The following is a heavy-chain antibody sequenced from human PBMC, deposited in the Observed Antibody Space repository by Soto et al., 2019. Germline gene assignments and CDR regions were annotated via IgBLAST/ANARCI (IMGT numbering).Heavy chain of an antibody. V-gene: IGHV4-31*03. CDR1: GGSISSGGNY. J-gene: IGHJ4*02. CDR3: ARDTGITGSYFDY. Sequence: QVQLQESGPGLVKPSQTLSLTCTVSGGSISSGGNYWSWIRQHPGKGLEYIGYIYYSGSTYYNPSLKRRVTISVDTSKNQFSLKLSSVTAADTAVYYCARDTGITGSYFDYWGQGTLVTVSS. D-gene: IGHD3-10*01. CDR2: IYYSGST.